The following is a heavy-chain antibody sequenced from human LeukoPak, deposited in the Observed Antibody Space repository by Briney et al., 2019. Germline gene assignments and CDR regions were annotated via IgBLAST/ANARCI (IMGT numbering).Heavy chain of an antibody. Sequence: SETLSLTCAVYGGSFSGYYWSWIRQPPGKGLGWVGEINHSGSTNYNPSLKSRVTISVDTSKNQFSLKLSSVTAADTAVYYCARGLKRAAAGLGNWGQGTLVTVSS. J-gene: IGHJ4*02. CDR3: ARGLKRAAAGLGN. V-gene: IGHV4-34*01. D-gene: IGHD6-13*01. CDR1: GGSFSGYY. CDR2: INHSGST.